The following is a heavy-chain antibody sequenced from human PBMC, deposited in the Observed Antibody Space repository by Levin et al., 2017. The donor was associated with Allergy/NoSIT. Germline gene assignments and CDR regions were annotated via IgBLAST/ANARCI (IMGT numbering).Heavy chain of an antibody. CDR3: ARFPHSETISGMVPHGVDV. J-gene: IGHJ6*02. D-gene: IGHD3-3*01. CDR1: GHSIRSGYY. CDR2: GDRSGTT. V-gene: IGHV4-38-2*02. Sequence: SETLSLTCIVSGHSIRSGYYWGWVRQPPGKGLEWIASGDRSGTTFYNPSLKSRVTILLDTSKNQLSLRVKSVTAADTAVYFCARFPHSETISGMVPHGVDVWGQGTMVTV.